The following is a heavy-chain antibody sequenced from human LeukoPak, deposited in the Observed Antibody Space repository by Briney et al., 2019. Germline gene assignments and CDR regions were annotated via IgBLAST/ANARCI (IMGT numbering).Heavy chain of an antibody. CDR2: ISGSGGST. V-gene: IGHV3-23*01. D-gene: IGHD2-21*01. Sequence: GGSLRLSCAASGFTFSSYAMSWVRQAPGKGLEWVSAISGSGGSTYYADSVKGRFTISRDNSKNTLYLQMNNLRAEDTAVYYCAKDGSGAVVIAARYYFDYRGQGTLVTVSS. CDR1: GFTFSSYA. J-gene: IGHJ4*02. CDR3: AKDGSGAVVIAARYYFDY.